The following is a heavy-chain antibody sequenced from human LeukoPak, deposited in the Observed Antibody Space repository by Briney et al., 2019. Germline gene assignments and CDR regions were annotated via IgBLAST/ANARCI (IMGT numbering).Heavy chain of an antibody. CDR3: ARGGALRYFEWFSAY. CDR2: MNPSGDTT. J-gene: IGHJ4*02. D-gene: IGHD3-9*01. V-gene: IGHV1-46*01. CDR1: GYNFTNYY. Sequence: ASVKVSCKTSGYNFTNYYMHWVRQAPGHGLEWVGIMNPSGDTTTYAEKFRGRVTMTRDTSTSTVYMGLSSLRSEDTAVYYCARGGALRYFEWFSAYWGQGTLVTVSP.